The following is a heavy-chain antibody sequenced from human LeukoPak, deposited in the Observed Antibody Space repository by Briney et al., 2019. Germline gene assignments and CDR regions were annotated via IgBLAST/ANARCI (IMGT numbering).Heavy chain of an antibody. CDR2: ISGSGGST. V-gene: IGHV3-23*01. J-gene: IGHJ4*02. CDR1: GFTFSNYA. Sequence: GGSLRLSCAASGFTFSNYAMSWVRQAPAKGLERVSVISGSGGSTYYAVSVKGRFTISRDNSKNTLYLQRNRLRAEDTAVYYCAISQRDHGDYWGQGTLVTVSS. CDR3: AISQRDHGDY. D-gene: IGHD3-16*02.